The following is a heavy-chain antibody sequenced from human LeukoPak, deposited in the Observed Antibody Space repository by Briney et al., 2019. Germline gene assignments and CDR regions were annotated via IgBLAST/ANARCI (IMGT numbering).Heavy chain of an antibody. CDR3: ARGGRLRFLDRLTWFDP. CDR2: INHSGST. V-gene: IGHV4-34*01. CDR1: GGSFSGYY. D-gene: IGHD3-3*01. J-gene: IGHJ5*02. Sequence: SETLSLTCAVYGGSFSGYYWSWIRQPPGKGLEWIGEINHSGSTNYNPSLKSRVTISVDTSKNQFSLKPSSVTAADTAVYYCARGGRLRFLDRLTWFDPWGQGTLVTVSS.